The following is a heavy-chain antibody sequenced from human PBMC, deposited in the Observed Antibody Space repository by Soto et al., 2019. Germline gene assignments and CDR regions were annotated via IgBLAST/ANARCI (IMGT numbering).Heavy chain of an antibody. J-gene: IGHJ4*02. Sequence: QVQLVQSGAEVKKPGSSVKVSCKASGDTFNFYTINWVRQAPGLGLEWMGRLNPILSFSNSALKFQGRVTLTADKSTSTAYMVLSSLRSEDTAIYYCATSFGSGSRAFDYWGQGALVTVSS. D-gene: IGHD3-10*01. CDR3: ATSFGSGSRAFDY. CDR2: LNPILSFS. V-gene: IGHV1-69*02. CDR1: GDTFNFYT.